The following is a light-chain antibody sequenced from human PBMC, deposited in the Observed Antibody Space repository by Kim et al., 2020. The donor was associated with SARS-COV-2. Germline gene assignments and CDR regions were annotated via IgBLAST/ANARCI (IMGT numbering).Light chain of an antibody. Sequence: SELTQDPAVSVALGQTVRITCQGDGLRSYYATWYQQKPGQAPIVVIYGKNNRPSGIPDRFSGSSSGNTASLTITGTQAGDEADYYCNSRDSNDNVVFGGGTQLTVL. V-gene: IGLV3-19*01. CDR1: GLRSYY. CDR3: NSRDSNDNVV. CDR2: GKN. J-gene: IGLJ2*01.